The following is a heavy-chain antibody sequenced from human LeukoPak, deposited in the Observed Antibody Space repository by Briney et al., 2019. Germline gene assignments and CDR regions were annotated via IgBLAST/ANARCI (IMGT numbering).Heavy chain of an antibody. D-gene: IGHD2-21*01. CDR2: INPSSGDT. J-gene: IGHJ4*02. CDR3: ARGWRSSYCVADNCYVFDY. V-gene: IGHV1-2*06. CDR1: GYTFTGYY. Sequence: ASVKVSCKASGYTFTGYYIHWVRQAPGQGLELMGRINPSSGDTTYEQKFQGRVTMTRDTSISTAYMELSRLTSDDTAVYYCARGWRSSYCVADNCYVFDYWGQGTLVTVSS.